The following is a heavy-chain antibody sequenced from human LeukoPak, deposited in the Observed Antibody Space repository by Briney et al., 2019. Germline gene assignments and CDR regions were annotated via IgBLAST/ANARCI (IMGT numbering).Heavy chain of an antibody. D-gene: IGHD2-2*01. CDR2: IDGSTTTI. J-gene: IGHJ4*02. V-gene: IGHV3-48*04. Sequence: PGGSLRLSCAASGFTFSAYSMNWVRQAPGKGLEWISFIDGSTTTIFYADSVKGRFTISRDNAKNSLYLQMNSLRAEDTALYHCARGGCSSTSCYVPDPIDYWGQGTLVTVSS. CDR1: GFTFSAYS. CDR3: ARGGCSSTSCYVPDPIDY.